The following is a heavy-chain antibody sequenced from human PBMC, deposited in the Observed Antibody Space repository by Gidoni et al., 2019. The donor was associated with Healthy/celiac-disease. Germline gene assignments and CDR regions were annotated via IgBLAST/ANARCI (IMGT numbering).Heavy chain of an antibody. CDR3: ARGKLGIGYYYGMDV. Sequence: EVQLVESGGGLVQPGGSLRLSCAASGSTLSSYWMSWVRQARGKGREWVANIKQDGSEKYYVDSVKGRFTISRDNAKNSLYLQMNSLRAEDTAVYYCARGKLGIGYYYGMDVWGQGTTVTVSS. V-gene: IGHV3-7*01. J-gene: IGHJ6*02. CDR2: IKQDGSEK. CDR1: GSTLSSYW. D-gene: IGHD7-27*01.